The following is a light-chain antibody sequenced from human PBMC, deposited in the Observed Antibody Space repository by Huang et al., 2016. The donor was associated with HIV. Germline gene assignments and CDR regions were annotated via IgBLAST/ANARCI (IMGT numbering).Light chain of an antibody. CDR3: QKSNKTPYT. Sequence: DIQMAQSPSSLSASVGDRVTITCRASQSISNSLNWYQQKPGKAPKLLIYAASSLQSGVPSRFSVSGSGTEFTLTITSLQPEDFATYYCQKSNKTPYTFGQGTKLEIK. J-gene: IGKJ2*01. V-gene: IGKV1-39*01. CDR2: AAS. CDR1: QSISNS.